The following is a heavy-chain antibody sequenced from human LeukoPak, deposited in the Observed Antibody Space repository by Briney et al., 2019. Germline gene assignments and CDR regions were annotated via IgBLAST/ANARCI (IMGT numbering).Heavy chain of an antibody. CDR1: GFTFSSYE. V-gene: IGHV3-48*03. D-gene: IGHD6-6*01. CDR3: ARLYSSSSGRALDY. J-gene: IGHJ4*02. Sequence: PGGSLRLSCAASGFTFSSYEMNWVRQAPGKGLEWASYISSSGSNIYYADSVKGRFTISRDNAKNSLFLQMNSLRAEDTAVYYCARLYSSSSGRALDYWGQGTLVTVSS. CDR2: ISSSGSNI.